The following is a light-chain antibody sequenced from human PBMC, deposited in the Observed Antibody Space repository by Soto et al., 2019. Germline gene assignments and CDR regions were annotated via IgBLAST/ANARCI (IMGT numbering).Light chain of an antibody. CDR1: QSVSSY. CDR2: DAS. CDR3: QQRSNWPPT. J-gene: IGKJ1*01. Sequence: EIVLTQSPSTLSWSPGERATLSCGASQSVSSYLAWYQQKPGQAPRLLIYDASTRATGIPARFSGSGYGTDFNLTITSLETEDFAVYYCQQRSNWPPTFGQGTKVDIK. V-gene: IGKV3-11*01.